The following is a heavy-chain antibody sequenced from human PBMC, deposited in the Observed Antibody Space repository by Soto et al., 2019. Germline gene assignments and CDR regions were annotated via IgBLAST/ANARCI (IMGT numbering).Heavy chain of an antibody. Sequence: EVQLLESGGGLVQPGGSLRLSCAASGFTFSSYAMNWVRQAPGKGLEWVSAIGATGSTTYYADSVKGRFTISRDNSKNTLYLQVKSLRAEDTAVYYCSKSGSGSYFGGYDFDYWGQGTLVAVSS. J-gene: IGHJ4*02. CDR3: SKSGSGSYFGGYDFDY. D-gene: IGHD3-10*01. CDR1: GFTFSSYA. CDR2: IGATGSTT. V-gene: IGHV3-23*01.